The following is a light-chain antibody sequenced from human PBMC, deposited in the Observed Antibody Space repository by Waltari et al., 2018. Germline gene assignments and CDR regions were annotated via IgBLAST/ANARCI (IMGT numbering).Light chain of an antibody. CDR3: QQYSSHYT. Sequence: DIQMTQSPSTLSASVGDRVTITCPASQSILTWLAWYQQKPGTAPKLLIYKASNLQSGVPSRFSGSGSGTEFTLTISSLQPDDFATYYCQQYSSHYTFGQGTKLEIK. V-gene: IGKV1-5*03. CDR1: QSILTW. J-gene: IGKJ2*01. CDR2: KAS.